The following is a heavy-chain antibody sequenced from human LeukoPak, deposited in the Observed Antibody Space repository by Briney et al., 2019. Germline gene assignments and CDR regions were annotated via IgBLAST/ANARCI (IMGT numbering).Heavy chain of an antibody. J-gene: IGHJ4*02. D-gene: IGHD4-23*01. CDR3: ARDLSVGSIGVDY. V-gene: IGHV3-11*06. CDR2: LSSSGSYT. CDR1: GFTFSDYF. Sequence: GGSLRLSCAASGFTFSDYFMSGVRQAPGKGREGSSYLSSSGSYTNYADAVRGRFTISRDNAKNSPYLQMNSLRAEDTAVYYWARDLSVGSIGVDYWGQGTLVTVSS.